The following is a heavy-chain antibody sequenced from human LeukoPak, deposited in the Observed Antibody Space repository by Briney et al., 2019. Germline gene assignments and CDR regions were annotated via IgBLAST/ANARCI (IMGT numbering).Heavy chain of an antibody. CDR1: GGSFSGYY. J-gene: IGHJ5*02. V-gene: IGHV4-34*01. CDR2: INHSGST. Sequence: PSETLSLIYAVYGGSFSGYYWSWIRQPPGKGLEWIGEINHSGSTNYNPSLKSRVTISVDTSKNQFSLKLSSVTAADTAVYYCAGESRRVVAATRCTWWGPWGQGTLVTVSS. D-gene: IGHD2-15*01. CDR3: AGESRRVVAATRCTWWGP.